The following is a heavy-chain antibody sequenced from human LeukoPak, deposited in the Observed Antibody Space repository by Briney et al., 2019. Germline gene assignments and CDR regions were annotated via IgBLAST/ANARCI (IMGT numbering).Heavy chain of an antibody. J-gene: IGHJ4*02. CDR1: GYRFTDYF. Sequence: ASVKVSCKTSGYRFTDYFMHWVRQAPGQGLEWMGWINPNSGGTNYAQKFQGRVTMTRDKSISTAYMELSRLRSDDTAVYSCARDXGIXCASTSCPSDYWGQGTLVTVSS. V-gene: IGHV1-2*02. CDR3: ARDXGIXCASTSCPSDY. CDR2: INPNSGGT. D-gene: IGHD2-2*01.